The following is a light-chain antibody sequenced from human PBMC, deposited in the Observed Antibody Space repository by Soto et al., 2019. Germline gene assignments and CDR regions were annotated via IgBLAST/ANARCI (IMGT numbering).Light chain of an antibody. CDR1: GGDVGGYNY. CDR3: SSYAGFNNYV. CDR2: DVN. V-gene: IGLV2-8*01. Sequence: QSALTQPPSASGSPGQSVTISCTGTGGDVGGYNYVSWYQQHPGKVPRLIIYDVNKRPSGVPDRFSGSKSDNTASLTVSGLQAEDEDDYYCSSYAGFNNYVFGTGTKVTVL. J-gene: IGLJ1*01.